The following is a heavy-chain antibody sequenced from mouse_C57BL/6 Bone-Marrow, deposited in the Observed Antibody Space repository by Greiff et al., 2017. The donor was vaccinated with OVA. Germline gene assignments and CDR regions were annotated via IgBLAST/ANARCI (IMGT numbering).Heavy chain of an antibody. D-gene: IGHD2-5*01. V-gene: IGHV5-12*01. CDR2: ISNGGGST. CDR3: ARQGGYYSSYGPWFAY. J-gene: IGHJ3*01. Sequence: DVKLVESGGGLVQPGGSLKLSCAASGFTFSDYYMYWVRQTPEKRLEWVAYISNGGGSTDYPATVQGRFTISRDTAKNTLYLQMSRLKSKDTAMYYCARQGGYYSSYGPWFAYWGQGTLVTVSA. CDR1: GFTFSDYY.